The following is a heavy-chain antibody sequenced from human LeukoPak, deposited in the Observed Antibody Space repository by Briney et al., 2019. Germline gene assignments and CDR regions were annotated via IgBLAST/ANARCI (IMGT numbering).Heavy chain of an antibody. Sequence: ASVKVSCKASGYTFTSYDIKWVRQATGQGLEWMGWMNPNSGNTGYAQKFQGRVTMTRNTSISTAYMELSSLRSEDTAVYYCARGHTMTTVTTGEPGNWFDPWGQGTLVTVSS. J-gene: IGHJ5*02. V-gene: IGHV1-8*01. CDR2: MNPNSGNT. CDR1: GYTFTSYD. CDR3: ARGHTMTTVTTGEPGNWFDP. D-gene: IGHD4-11*01.